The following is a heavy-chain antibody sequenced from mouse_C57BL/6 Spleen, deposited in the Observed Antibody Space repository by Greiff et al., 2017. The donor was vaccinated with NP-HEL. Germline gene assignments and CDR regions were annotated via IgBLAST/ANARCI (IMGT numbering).Heavy chain of an antibody. J-gene: IGHJ4*01. D-gene: IGHD1-1*01. CDR1: GYAFSSYW. V-gene: IGHV1-80*01. Sequence: VQLQQSGAELVKPGASVKISCKASGYAFSSYWMNWVKQRPGKGLEWIGQIYPGDGDTNYNGKFKGKATLTADKSSSTAYMQLSSLTSEDSAVYFCAREPFDYRSPSYYAMDYWGQGTSVTVSS. CDR2: IYPGDGDT. CDR3: AREPFDYRSPSYYAMDY.